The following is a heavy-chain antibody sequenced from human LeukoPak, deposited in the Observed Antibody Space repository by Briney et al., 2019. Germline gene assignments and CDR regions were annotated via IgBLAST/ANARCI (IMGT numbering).Heavy chain of an antibody. Sequence: GGSLRLSCAASGFTFSSYAMSWVRQAPGKGLEWVSAISGSGGSTYYADSVKGRFTISRDNSKNTLYLQMNSLRAEDTAVYYCAKDRTSGSHFSGPWFDPWGQGTLVTVSS. J-gene: IGHJ5*02. V-gene: IGHV3-23*01. CDR1: GFTFSSYA. CDR2: ISGSGGST. CDR3: AKDRTSGSHFSGPWFDP. D-gene: IGHD1-26*01.